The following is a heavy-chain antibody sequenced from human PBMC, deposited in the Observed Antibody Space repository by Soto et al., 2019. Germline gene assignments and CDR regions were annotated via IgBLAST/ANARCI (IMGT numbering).Heavy chain of an antibody. D-gene: IGHD7-27*01. J-gene: IGHJ6*02. CDR3: ARWGDWGMYYYYYGMDV. Sequence: QVQLVQPGAEVKKPGASVKVSCKASGYTFTSYGISWVRQAPGQGLEWMGWISAYNGNTNYAQKLQGRVTITTDTTTSTGFMELRSPRSVHTAGVLWARWGDWGMYYYYYGMDVWGQGTTVTVSS. V-gene: IGHV1-18*04. CDR1: GYTFTSYG. CDR2: ISAYNGNT.